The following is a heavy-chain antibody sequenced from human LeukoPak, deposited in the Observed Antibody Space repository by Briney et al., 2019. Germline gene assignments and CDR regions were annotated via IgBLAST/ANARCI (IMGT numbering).Heavy chain of an antibody. D-gene: IGHD6-13*01. CDR1: GFTFSSYP. CDR3: AKDSIAAALSGFVP. Sequence: GGSLRLSCAASGFTFSSYPMHWVRQAPGKGLEWVSGISWNSGSIRYADSVKGRFTISRDNAKNSLYLQMNSLRAEDTALYYCAKDSIAAALSGFVPWGQGTLVTVSS. J-gene: IGHJ5*02. CDR2: ISWNSGSI. V-gene: IGHV3-9*01.